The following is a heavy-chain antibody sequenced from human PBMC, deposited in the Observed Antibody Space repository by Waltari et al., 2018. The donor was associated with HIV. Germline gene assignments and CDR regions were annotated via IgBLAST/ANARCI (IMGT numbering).Heavy chain of an antibody. CDR2: INPNSGGT. Sequence: QVQLVQSGAEVKKPGASVKVSSKASGYTFTGHSLHWVRKAPGQGLEWMGWINPNSGGTNYAQKFQGRVTMTRDTSISTAYMELSRLRSDDTAVYYCARAQYYYDSSGYYYGDYGMDVWGQGTTVTVSS. D-gene: IGHD3-22*01. V-gene: IGHV1-2*02. CDR3: ARAQYYYDSSGYYYGDYGMDV. CDR1: GYTFTGHS. J-gene: IGHJ6*02.